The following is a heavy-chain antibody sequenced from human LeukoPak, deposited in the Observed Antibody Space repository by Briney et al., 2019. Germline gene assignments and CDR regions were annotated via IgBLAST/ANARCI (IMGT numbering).Heavy chain of an antibody. Sequence: ASVKVSCKASGYTFTSYDINWVRQAPGQGLEWMGGIIPLFGRTNYAQKFQGRVTITTDESTSTAYMELSSLRSEDTAVYYCAREQITIFGVVTPYYYMDVWGKGTTVTVSS. CDR1: GYTFTSYD. V-gene: IGHV1-69*05. J-gene: IGHJ6*03. D-gene: IGHD3-3*01. CDR2: IIPLFGRT. CDR3: AREQITIFGVVTPYYYMDV.